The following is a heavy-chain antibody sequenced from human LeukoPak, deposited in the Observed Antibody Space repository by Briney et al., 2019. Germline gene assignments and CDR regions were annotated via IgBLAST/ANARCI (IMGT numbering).Heavy chain of an antibody. J-gene: IGHJ4*02. CDR2: IRSKAYGETA. V-gene: IGHV3-49*03. Sequence: GGSLRLSCTASGFTFGDYAMSWSRQAPGKGLEWVGFIRSKAYGETADYAASVKGRFTISRDDSKAIAYLQMNSLKTEDTAVYHCTRDRGAYNLYDYWGQGTLVTVSP. CDR3: TRDRGAYNLYDY. CDR1: GFTFGDYA. D-gene: IGHD1-1*01.